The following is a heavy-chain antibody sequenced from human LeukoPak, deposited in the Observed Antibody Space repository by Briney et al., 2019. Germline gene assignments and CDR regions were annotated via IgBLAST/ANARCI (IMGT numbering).Heavy chain of an antibody. D-gene: IGHD1-1*01. V-gene: IGHV1-69*06. CDR1: GGSFRRYA. J-gene: IGHJ6*04. Sequence: SVKVSCKASGGSFRRYAFAWVRQAPGQGLEWMGGIMPVLDTGSYAQGFQGSVTITADRSTSTAYMELRSLRPEDTALYYCAARDNGNDLLSYHAMDVWGNGTTVTVSS. CDR2: IMPVLDTG. CDR3: AARDNGNDLLSYHAMDV.